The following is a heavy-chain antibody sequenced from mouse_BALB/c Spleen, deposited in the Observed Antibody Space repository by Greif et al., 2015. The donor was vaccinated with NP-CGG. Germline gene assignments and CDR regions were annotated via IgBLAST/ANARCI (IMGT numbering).Heavy chain of an antibody. CDR2: IDPYNGGT. Sequence: VQLQQSGPELVKPGASVKVSCKASGYAFTGSNMYWVKQSHGKSLEWIGYIDPYNGGTTYNQKFKGKATLTVDKSSSTAYMHLNSLTSEDSAAYYCARDKIVGYFDVWGAGTTVTVSS. CDR1: GYAFTGSN. V-gene: IGHV1S135*01. D-gene: IGHD1-1*01. J-gene: IGHJ1*01. CDR3: ARDKIVGYFDV.